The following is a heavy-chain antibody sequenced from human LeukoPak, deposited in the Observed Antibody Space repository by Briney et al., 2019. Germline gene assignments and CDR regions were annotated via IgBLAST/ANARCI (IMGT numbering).Heavy chain of an antibody. CDR2: ISWDGGST. Sequence: PGGSLRLSCAASGFTFDDYAMHWVRQAPGKGLEWVSLISWDGGSTYYADSVKGRFTISRDNSKNSLYLQMNSLRAEDTALYYCAKVSRSGGDGYKEYYFDYWGQGTLVTVSS. D-gene: IGHD5-24*01. V-gene: IGHV3-43D*03. J-gene: IGHJ4*02. CDR1: GFTFDDYA. CDR3: AKVSRSGGDGYKEYYFDY.